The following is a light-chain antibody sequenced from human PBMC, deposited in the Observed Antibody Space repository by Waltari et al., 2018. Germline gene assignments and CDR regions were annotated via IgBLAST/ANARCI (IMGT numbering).Light chain of an antibody. CDR2: GAS. CDR3: QHYLRLPVT. Sequence: EIVVTQSPGTLSLSLGERATLSCRAGQSVSRALPWYQQKPGQPPRLLIYGASTRATGIPDRFSGSCSGTDFSLTISRLEPDDFAVYYCQHYLRLPVTFGQGTTVEI. CDR1: QSVSRA. V-gene: IGKV3-20*01. J-gene: IGKJ1*01.